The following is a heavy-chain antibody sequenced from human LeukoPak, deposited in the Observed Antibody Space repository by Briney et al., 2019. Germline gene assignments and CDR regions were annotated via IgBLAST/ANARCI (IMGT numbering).Heavy chain of an antibody. Sequence: ASVKVSCKASGYTFTSYDINWVRQATGQGLEWMGWISAYNGNTNYAQKLQGRVTMTTDTSTSTAYMELRSLRSDDTAVYHCARVYDYVWGSCSDWGQGTLVTVSS. D-gene: IGHD3-16*01. CDR1: GYTFTSYD. J-gene: IGHJ4*02. V-gene: IGHV1-18*01. CDR2: ISAYNGNT. CDR3: ARVYDYVWGSCSD.